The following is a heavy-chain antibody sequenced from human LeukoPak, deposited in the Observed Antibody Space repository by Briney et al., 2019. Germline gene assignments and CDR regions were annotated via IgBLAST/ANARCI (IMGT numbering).Heavy chain of an antibody. CDR2: INPNSGGT. CDR1: GYTFTGYY. V-gene: IGHV1-2*02. CDR3: ARDFRDYFFYY. Sequence: ASVKVSCKASGYTFTGYYMHWLRQAPGHGLEWMGWINPNSGGTNYAQKFRGRVTMTRDTSISTAYMELSRLTSDDTAVYYCARDFRDYFFYYWGQGTLVTVSS. J-gene: IGHJ4*02.